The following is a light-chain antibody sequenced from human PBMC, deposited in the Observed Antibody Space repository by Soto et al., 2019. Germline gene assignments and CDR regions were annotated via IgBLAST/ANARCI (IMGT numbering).Light chain of an antibody. J-gene: IGKJ3*01. Sequence: DIQMTQSPSSLSASVGDRVTITCRASQTIIRYLNWYQQKPGRAPNLLIYAASSLQSGVPSRFSGSASGTEFTPTISSLQPEDFATYYCQQSYSTLFTSGPGTKVEIK. CDR2: AAS. CDR3: QQSYSTLFT. V-gene: IGKV1-39*01. CDR1: QTIIRY.